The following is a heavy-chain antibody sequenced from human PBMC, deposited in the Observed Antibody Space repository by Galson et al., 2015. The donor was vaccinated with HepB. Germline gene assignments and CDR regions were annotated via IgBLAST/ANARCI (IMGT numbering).Heavy chain of an antibody. V-gene: IGHV3-30*03. CDR1: GFTFSSYS. CDR3: AREAGSGMDV. Sequence: SLRLSCAASGFTFSSYSMNWVRQAPGKGLEWVAVISYDGSNKYYADSVKGRFTISRDNSKNTLYLQMNSLRAEDTAVYYCAREAGSGMDVWGQGTTATVSS. CDR2: ISYDGSNK. D-gene: IGHD1-14*01. J-gene: IGHJ6*02.